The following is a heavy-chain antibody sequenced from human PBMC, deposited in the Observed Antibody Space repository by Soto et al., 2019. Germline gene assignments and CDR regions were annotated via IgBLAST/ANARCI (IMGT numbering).Heavy chain of an antibody. CDR2: TYHTGST. CDR1: GGSISVGVYY. Sequence: QVQLQESGPGLVKPSQTLSLTCTVSGGSISVGVYYWNWIRQLPGKGPEWIGYTYHTGSTYCNPSLESRVTISVDPSKNQFSLRLSSVTAADTAVYYCARIGNPDASLYFDYWGQGTLVTVSS. CDR3: ARIGNPDASLYFDY. J-gene: IGHJ4*02. V-gene: IGHV4-31*03. D-gene: IGHD2-2*01.